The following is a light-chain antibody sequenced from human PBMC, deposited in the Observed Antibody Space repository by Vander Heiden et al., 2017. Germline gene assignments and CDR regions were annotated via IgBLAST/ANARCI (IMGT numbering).Light chain of an antibody. J-gene: IGLJ1*01. V-gene: IGLV2-14*01. Sequence: QSALTQPASVSGSPGQPITISCTGTSSDVGGYNYVSWYQQYPGKVPKLIIYEVNNRPSGVSNRFSGSKSGNTASLTISGLQSEDEANYYCSSYTPSSTLEVFGRGTMVSVL. CDR1: SSDVGGYNY. CDR3: SSYTPSSTLEV. CDR2: EVN.